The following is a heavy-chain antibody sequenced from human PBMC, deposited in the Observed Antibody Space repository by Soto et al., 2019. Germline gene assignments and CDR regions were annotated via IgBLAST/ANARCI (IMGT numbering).Heavy chain of an antibody. CDR3: AKYGGFDYGFWYFDL. CDR1: GFTFSRYT. D-gene: IGHD4-17*01. J-gene: IGHJ2*01. V-gene: IGHV3-30-3*02. Sequence: QVQLVESGGGVVQPGRSLRLSCAASGFTFSRYTMHWVRQAPGKGLEWVAVTSYDGSTKYYADSVKGRFTISRDNSKNILYLQIDYLRAEDTAVYNCAKYGGFDYGFWYFDLWGRGTLVTVSS. CDR2: TSYDGSTK.